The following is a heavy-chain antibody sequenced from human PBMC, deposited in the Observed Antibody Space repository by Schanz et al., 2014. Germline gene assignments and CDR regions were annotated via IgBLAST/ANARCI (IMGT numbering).Heavy chain of an antibody. CDR3: AKEGSIYWDRSVDY. Sequence: QVQLVESGGGVVQPGRSLRLSCATSGFTFSSYGMHWVRQAPGKGLEWVAVIWFDGNNKYYADSVKGRFTISRDNSKNTLYLQMNSLRPEDTAVYYCAKEGSIYWDRSVDYWGQGTLVTVSS. CDR2: IWFDGNNK. J-gene: IGHJ4*02. D-gene: IGHD1-26*01. CDR1: GFTFSSYG. V-gene: IGHV3-33*06.